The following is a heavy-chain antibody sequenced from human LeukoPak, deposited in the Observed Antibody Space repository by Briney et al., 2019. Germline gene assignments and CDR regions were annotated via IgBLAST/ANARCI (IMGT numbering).Heavy chain of an antibody. D-gene: IGHD3-22*01. J-gene: IGHJ4*02. CDR3: ARSYDSSGYSDY. CDR1: GGTFSSYA. CDR2: INPNSGGT. V-gene: IGHV1-2*02. Sequence: ASVKVSCKASGGTFSSYAISWVRQAPGQGLEWMGWINPNSGGTNYAQKFQGRVTMTRDTSISTAYMELSRLRSDDTAVYYCARSYDSSGYSDYWGQGTLVTVSS.